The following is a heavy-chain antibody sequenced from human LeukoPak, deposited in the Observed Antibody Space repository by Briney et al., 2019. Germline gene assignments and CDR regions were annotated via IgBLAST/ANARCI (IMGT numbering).Heavy chain of an antibody. CDR3: ARDWQPSGFDY. CDR1: GYTFTNYA. V-gene: IGHV1-3*01. J-gene: IGHJ4*02. D-gene: IGHD3-10*01. Sequence: ASVELSCKASGYTFTNYALHWVRQAPGQGLECMGWINGGNGYTRHLQKFQDRVTITQDTSANTAYLELSGLRSEDTAVYYCARDWQPSGFDYWGLGTLLIVSS. CDR2: INGGNGYT.